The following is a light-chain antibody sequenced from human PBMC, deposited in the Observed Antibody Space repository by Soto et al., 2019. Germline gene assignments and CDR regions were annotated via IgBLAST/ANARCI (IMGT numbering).Light chain of an antibody. CDR3: QTWGTGILV. CDR1: SGHSNYV. J-gene: IGLJ2*01. V-gene: IGLV4-69*01. CDR2: LSNDGSH. Sequence: QPVLTQSPSASASLGASVKLTCTLSSGHSNYVIAWHQQQAEKGPRYLMRLSNDGSHRKGDGIPDRFSGSSSGAERYLTISSLQSEDEADYYCQTWGTGILVFGGGTKLTVL.